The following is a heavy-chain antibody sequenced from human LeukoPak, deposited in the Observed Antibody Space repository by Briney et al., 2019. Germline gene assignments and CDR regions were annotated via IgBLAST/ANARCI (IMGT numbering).Heavy chain of an antibody. CDR2: IIPILERV. CDR3: ARDRPIGGGSYYGVDY. V-gene: IGHV1-69*11. D-gene: IGHD1-26*01. CDR1: GDTFNLFA. Sequence: SVKVSCKASGDTFNLFAISWVRQAPGQGLEWMGRIIPILERVNYAQRFQDRVTISADESTSTAYMELSSLRSEDTAIYYCARDRPIGGGSYYGVDYWGQGTLLTVSS. J-gene: IGHJ4*02.